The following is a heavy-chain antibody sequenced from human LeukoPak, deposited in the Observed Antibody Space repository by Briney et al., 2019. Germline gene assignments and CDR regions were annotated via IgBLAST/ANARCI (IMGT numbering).Heavy chain of an antibody. V-gene: IGHV3-7*01. D-gene: IGHD2-2*01. CDR1: GFTFTKYW. J-gene: IGHJ4*02. CDR2: INQDGSER. CDR3: AGGLDCRSTSCYLDT. Sequence: PGGSLRLSCAASGFTFTKYWMTWVRQDPGKGLEWVANINQDGSERFYVDSVKGRFAISRDNAKNSLYLQMNSLGAEDTAVYYCAGGLDCRSTSCYLDTWGQGTLVTVSS.